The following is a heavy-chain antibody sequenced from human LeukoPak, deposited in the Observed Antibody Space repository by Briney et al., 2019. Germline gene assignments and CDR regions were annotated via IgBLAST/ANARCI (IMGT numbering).Heavy chain of an antibody. Sequence: GGSLRLSCAASGSTFDDYGMSWVRQAPGKGLEWVSGINWNGGSTGYADSVKGRFTISRDNAKNSLYLQMNSLRAEDTALYHCARVVFVGHHRGYFDYWGQGTLVTVSS. V-gene: IGHV3-20*01. CDR3: ARVVFVGHHRGYFDY. CDR2: INWNGGST. CDR1: GSTFDDYG. D-gene: IGHD2-8*01. J-gene: IGHJ4*02.